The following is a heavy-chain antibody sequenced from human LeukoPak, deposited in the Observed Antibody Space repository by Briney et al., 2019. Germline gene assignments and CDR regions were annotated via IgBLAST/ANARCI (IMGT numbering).Heavy chain of an antibody. CDR1: GFTFSSHG. J-gene: IGHJ1*01. CDR3: ANPEETAYYYDRRGYAEYCQH. CDR2: MSPNGVIT. D-gene: IGHD3-22*01. V-gene: IGHV3-23*01. Sequence: PGGSLRLSCAASGFTFSSHGMNWVRQAPGKGLEWVSGMSPNGVITYYADSVKGRITISRDNSKGRVYLQMNSLRAEDTAVYYFANPEETAYYYDRRGYAEYCQHWGQGTLVSLSP.